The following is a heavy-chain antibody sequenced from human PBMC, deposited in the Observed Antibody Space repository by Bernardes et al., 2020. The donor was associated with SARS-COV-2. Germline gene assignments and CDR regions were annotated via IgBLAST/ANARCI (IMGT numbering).Heavy chain of an antibody. J-gene: IGHJ4*02. D-gene: IGHD2-2*02. Sequence: GGSLRLSCAASGFTFSTKDMAWVRQAPGKGLEWVATLSAINNEHYADSVKGRFAISRDNSRNTLYLQMNSLRAEDTAIYYCTTELQFDDLYWGQGTLVTVPS. CDR3: TTELQFDDLY. CDR1: GFTFSTKD. V-gene: IGHV3-23*01. CDR2: LSAINNE.